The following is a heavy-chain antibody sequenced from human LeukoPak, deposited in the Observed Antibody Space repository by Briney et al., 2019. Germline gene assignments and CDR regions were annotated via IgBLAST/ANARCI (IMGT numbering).Heavy chain of an antibody. J-gene: IGHJ4*02. Sequence: SETLSLTCTVSGGSISSSGYYWGWIRQPPGKGLEWVGSVYYTGSTFYNPSLKSRVTTSVDTSKNHFSLNLSSVIAADTAVYYCARHRGRYYDSGSYYYFDYWGQGTLVTVSS. CDR1: GGSISSSGYY. CDR3: ARHRGRYYDSGSYYYFDY. D-gene: IGHD3-10*01. CDR2: VYYTGST. V-gene: IGHV4-39*02.